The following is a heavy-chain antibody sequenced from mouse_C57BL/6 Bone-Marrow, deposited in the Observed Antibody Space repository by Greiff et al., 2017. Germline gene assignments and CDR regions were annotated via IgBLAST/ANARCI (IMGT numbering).Heavy chain of an antibody. V-gene: IGHV1-63*01. CDR3: ARSNWDVDFDY. CDR2: IYPGGGYT. J-gene: IGHJ2*01. CDR1: GYTFTNYW. Sequence: QVPLQQSGAELVKPGPSVKMSCKASGYTFTNYWIGWAKQRPGHGLECIGDIYPGGGYTNYTEKFKGQATLTADKSSSTAYMQFSSLTAEDSAIYYCARSNWDVDFDYWGQGTTLTVSS. D-gene: IGHD4-1*02.